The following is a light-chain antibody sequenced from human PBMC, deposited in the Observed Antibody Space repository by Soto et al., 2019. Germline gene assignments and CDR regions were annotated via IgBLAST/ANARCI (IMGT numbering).Light chain of an antibody. CDR2: AAS. Sequence: DIQMTQSPSSLSASVGDRVTITCRASESISNDLHWYQQKPGKAPKILIYAASTLQSGVPSRFSGSGSGTYFTLTIRSVQPEDFATYYCQQSYTASPYTFGQGTKLQIK. J-gene: IGKJ2*01. CDR3: QQSYTASPYT. CDR1: ESISND. V-gene: IGKV1-39*01.